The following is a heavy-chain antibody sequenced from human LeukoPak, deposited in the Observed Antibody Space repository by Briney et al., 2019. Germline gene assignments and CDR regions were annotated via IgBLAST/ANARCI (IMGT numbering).Heavy chain of an antibody. D-gene: IGHD4-23*01. CDR3: ARGSNSVAY. V-gene: IGHV4-34*01. J-gene: IGHJ4*02. CDR1: GGSFSDSY. CDR2: ISHSGDT. Sequence: SETLSLTCAVYGGSFSDSYWSWIRQPPGGGLEWVGEISHSGDTNYNPSLKSRVTISLGAAKNQFSLNLSSVTAADTAVYYCARGSNSVAYWGQGTLVTVSS.